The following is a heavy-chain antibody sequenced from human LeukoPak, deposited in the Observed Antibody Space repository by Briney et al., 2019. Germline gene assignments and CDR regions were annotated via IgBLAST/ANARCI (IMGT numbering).Heavy chain of an antibody. CDR1: GFTFSSYA. J-gene: IGHJ5*02. CDR3: ARATKSSSGWFP. Sequence: PGGSLRLSCAASGFTFSSYAMHWVRQAPGKGLEWVAVISYDGSNKYYADSVKGRFTISRDNSKNTLYLQMNSLRAEDTAVYYCARATKSSSGWFPWGQGTLVTVSS. CDR2: ISYDGSNK. D-gene: IGHD6-19*01. V-gene: IGHV3-30*04.